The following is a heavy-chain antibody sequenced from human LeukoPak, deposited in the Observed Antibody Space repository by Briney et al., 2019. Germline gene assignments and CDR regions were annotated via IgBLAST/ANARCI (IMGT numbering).Heavy chain of an antibody. CDR2: IYYSGST. J-gene: IGHJ6*02. Sequence: SETLSLTCTVSGGSISSYYWSWIRQPPGKGLEWIGYIYYSGSTYYNPSLKSRVTISVDTSKNQFSLKLSSVTAADTAVYYCARDPRGYSGYDHYYYYGMDVWGQGTTVTVSS. CDR3: ARDPRGYSGYDHYYYYGMDV. V-gene: IGHV4-59*12. D-gene: IGHD5-12*01. CDR1: GGSISSYY.